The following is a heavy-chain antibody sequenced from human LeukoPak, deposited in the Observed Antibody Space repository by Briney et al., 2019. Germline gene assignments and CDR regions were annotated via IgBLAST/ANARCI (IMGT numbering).Heavy chain of an antibody. V-gene: IGHV3-21*01. CDR3: ARAHYGGIEGY. D-gene: IGHD4-23*01. Sequence: GGFLSLSCAASGFTFSSYSMNWVRRAPGKGLEWVSSISSSSSYIYYADSVKGRFTISRDNAKNSLYLQMNSLRAEDTAVYYCARAHYGGIEGYWGQGTLVTVSS. CDR1: GFTFSSYS. J-gene: IGHJ4*02. CDR2: ISSSSSYI.